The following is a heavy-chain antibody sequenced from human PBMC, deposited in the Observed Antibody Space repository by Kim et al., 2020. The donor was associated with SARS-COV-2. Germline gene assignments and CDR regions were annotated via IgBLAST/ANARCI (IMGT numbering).Heavy chain of an antibody. CDR1: GDSVSSNSAA. D-gene: IGHD5-18*01. J-gene: IGHJ5*02. V-gene: IGHV6-1*01. Sequence: SQTLSLTCAISGDSVSSNSAAWNWNRQSPSRGLEWLGRTYYRSKWDTDYALSVQSRITINADTSKNQFSLQLTSVTPDDTAVYYCATAARGYSFGSWGQGTLVTVSS. CDR2: TYYRSKWDT. CDR3: ATAARGYSFGS.